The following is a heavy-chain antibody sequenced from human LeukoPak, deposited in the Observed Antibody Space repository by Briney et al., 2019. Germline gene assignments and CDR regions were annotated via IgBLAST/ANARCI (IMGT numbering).Heavy chain of an antibody. V-gene: IGHV3-74*01. D-gene: IGHD1-14*01. Sequence: GGSLRLSCAASGFTFSNYWMHWVRQVPGKGLVWVSRINPGGSSTTYADSVGGRFTISRDNAKNTLYLQMDSLRAEDTGVYYCARSNQADDYWGQGTLVTVSS. J-gene: IGHJ4*02. CDR2: INPGGSST. CDR3: ARSNQADDY. CDR1: GFTFSNYW.